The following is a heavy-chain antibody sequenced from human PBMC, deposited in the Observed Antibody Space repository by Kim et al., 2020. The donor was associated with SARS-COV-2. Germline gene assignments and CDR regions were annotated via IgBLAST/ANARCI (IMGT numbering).Heavy chain of an antibody. J-gene: IGHJ4*02. CDR3: ARGRGAVAGPYDY. D-gene: IGHD6-19*01. CDR1: GGSFSGYY. CDR2: INHSGST. Sequence: SETLSLTCAVYGGSFSGYYWSWIRQPPGKGLEWIGEINHSGSTNYNPSLKSRVTISVDTSKNQFSLKLSSVTAADTAVYYCARGRGAVAGPYDYWGQGTLVTVSS. V-gene: IGHV4-34*01.